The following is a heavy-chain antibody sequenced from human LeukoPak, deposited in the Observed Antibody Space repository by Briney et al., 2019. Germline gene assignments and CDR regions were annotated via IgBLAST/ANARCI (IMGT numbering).Heavy chain of an antibody. V-gene: IGHV4-39*07. D-gene: IGHD5-18*01. J-gene: IGHJ5*02. Sequence: SETLSLTCTVSGDSISSSSYYWGWIRQPPGKGLEWIGSIYHSGSTYYNPSLKSRVTISVDTSKNQFSLKLSSVTAADTAVYYCARKGWNTATFDPWGQGTLVTVSS. CDR2: IYHSGST. CDR3: ARKGWNTATFDP. CDR1: GDSISSSSYY.